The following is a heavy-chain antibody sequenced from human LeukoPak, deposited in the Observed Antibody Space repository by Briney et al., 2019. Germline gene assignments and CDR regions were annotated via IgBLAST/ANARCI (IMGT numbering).Heavy chain of an antibody. J-gene: IGHJ4*02. Sequence: GGSLRLSCAASGFTFSSYEMNWVRQAPGKGLEWVSYISSSSSTIYYADSVKGRFTISRDNAKNSLYLQMNSVKSEDTAMYYCARAQGDGQWRHLWVDYWGQGILVSASS. CDR1: GFTFSSYE. D-gene: IGHD5-18*01. V-gene: IGHV3-48*01. CDR2: ISSSSSTI. CDR3: ARAQGDGQWRHLWVDY.